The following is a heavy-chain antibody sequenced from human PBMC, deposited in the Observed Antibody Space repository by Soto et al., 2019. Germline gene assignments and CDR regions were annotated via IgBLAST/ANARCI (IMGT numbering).Heavy chain of an antibody. Sequence: SGPTLVNPTQTLTLTCTFSGFSLNTPGVGVTWFRQPPGKALEWLALIYWDDDKRYRPSLKSRLTISKDTSKNQVVLTMTNMDPVDTATYYCVHLHNYDSGNVRIDPWGQGTLVTVSS. CDR3: VHLHNYDSGNVRIDP. CDR1: GFSLNTPGVG. V-gene: IGHV2-5*02. CDR2: IYWDDDK. D-gene: IGHD3-10*01. J-gene: IGHJ5*02.